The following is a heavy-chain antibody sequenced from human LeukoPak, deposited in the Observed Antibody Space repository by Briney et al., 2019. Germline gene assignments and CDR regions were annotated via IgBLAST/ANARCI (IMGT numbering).Heavy chain of an antibody. CDR3: AKGRGYCSSTSCYAPDY. J-gene: IGHJ4*02. CDR2: ISGSGGST. CDR1: GFTFSSYA. Sequence: PGGSLRLSCAASGFTFSSYAMSWVRQAPGKGLEWVSAISGSGGSTYYADSVKGRFTISRDNSKNTLYLQMNSLRAEDTAVYYCAKGRGYCSSTSCYAPDYWGQGTLVTVSS. D-gene: IGHD2-2*01. V-gene: IGHV3-23*01.